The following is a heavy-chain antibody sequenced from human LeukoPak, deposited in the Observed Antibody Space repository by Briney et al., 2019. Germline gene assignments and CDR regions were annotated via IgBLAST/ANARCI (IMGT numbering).Heavy chain of an antibody. CDR3: ARDHRPEIQYYYMDV. D-gene: IGHD1-14*01. V-gene: IGHV3-33*01. CDR1: GFSLSNYG. Sequence: GGSLRLSCAASGFSLSNYGMHWARQAPGKGLEWVAALLYDGNTKHYADSVKGRFTISRDISKNTFYLQMNSLTAEDTAVYYCARDHRPEIQYYYMDVWGKGTTVAVSS. J-gene: IGHJ6*03. CDR2: LLYDGNTK.